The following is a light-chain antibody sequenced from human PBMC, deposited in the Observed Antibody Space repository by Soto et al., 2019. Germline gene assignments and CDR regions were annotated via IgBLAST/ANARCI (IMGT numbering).Light chain of an antibody. CDR2: EVN. V-gene: IGLV2-8*01. Sequence: QSALTQPPSASGSPGQSVAISCTGTSSDVGGYNYVSWYQQHPGKAPKLMIYEVNKRPSGVPDRFSGSKSGNTASLTVSGRQAEDEADYYCSSYAGSSNVFGTGTQLNVL. J-gene: IGLJ1*01. CDR1: SSDVGGYNY. CDR3: SSYAGSSNV.